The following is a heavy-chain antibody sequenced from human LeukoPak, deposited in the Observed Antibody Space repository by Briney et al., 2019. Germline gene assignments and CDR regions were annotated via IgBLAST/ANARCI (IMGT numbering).Heavy chain of an antibody. Sequence: SETLSLTCTVSGGSISSYYWSWIRQPPGKGLEWIGYIYYSGSTNYNPSLKSRVTISVDTSKNQFSLKLSSVTAADTAVYYCARAGEGAYYDFWSGYSSGTYFDYWGRGTLVTVSS. CDR3: ARAGEGAYYDFWSGYSSGTYFDY. J-gene: IGHJ4*02. CDR2: IYYSGST. CDR1: GGSISSYY. V-gene: IGHV4-59*01. D-gene: IGHD3-3*01.